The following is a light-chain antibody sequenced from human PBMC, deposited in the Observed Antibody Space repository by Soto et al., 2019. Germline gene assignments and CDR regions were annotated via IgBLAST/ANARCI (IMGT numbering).Light chain of an antibody. Sequence: QSALTQPASVSGSPGQSITISCTGSSSDVGGFNSVSWYQQRPGNAPKVMIYDVTVRPSEVSNRFSGSKSGNTASLTISGLQAEDEADYYCFSYAGSNTYVFGTGTQLTVL. CDR3: FSYAGSNTYV. J-gene: IGLJ1*01. V-gene: IGLV2-14*01. CDR2: DVT. CDR1: SSDVGGFNS.